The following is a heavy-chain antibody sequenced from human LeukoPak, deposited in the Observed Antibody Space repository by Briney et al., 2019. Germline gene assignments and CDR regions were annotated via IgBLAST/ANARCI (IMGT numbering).Heavy chain of an antibody. CDR2: IHSSGTA. V-gene: IGHV4-30-2*01. J-gene: IGHJ5*02. CDR3: ARETPLRYFDP. D-gene: IGHD3-9*01. CDR1: GGSISSGGYS. Sequence: PSETLSLTCTVSGGSISSGGYSWNWIRQPPGKGLEWIGYIHSSGTAYYNPSLKSRVTISLDRSKNHFSLNLTSVTAADTAVYFCARETPLRYFDPWGQGTLVTVSS.